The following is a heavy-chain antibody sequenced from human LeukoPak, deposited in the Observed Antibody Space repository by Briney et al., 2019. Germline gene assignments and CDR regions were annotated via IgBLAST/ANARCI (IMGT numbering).Heavy chain of an antibody. CDR1: GGSISSYY. CDR2: IYYSGST. D-gene: IGHD2-2*01. CDR3: ARGHVPTAEDY. J-gene: IGHJ4*02. V-gene: IGHV4-59*01. Sequence: SETLSVTCTVSGGSISSYYWSWIRQPPGKGLEWIGYIYYSGSTNYNPSLKSRVTISVDTSKNQFSLKLSSVTAADTAVYYCARGHVPTAEDYWGQGTLVTVSS.